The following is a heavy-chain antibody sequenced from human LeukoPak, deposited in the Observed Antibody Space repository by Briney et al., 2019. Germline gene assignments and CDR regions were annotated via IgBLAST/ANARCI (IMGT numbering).Heavy chain of an antibody. J-gene: IGHJ2*01. D-gene: IGHD3-10*01. CDR3: ARHITDSGSSFDL. Sequence: SETLSLTCIVSGFSISSDDCWGWIRQPPGKGLEWIAYINSVGYSNYNPSLKSRVTMSINTSKKQFSLRLTSVTATDTAVYYCARHITDSGSSFDLWSRGTLVTVSS. CDR1: GFSISSDD. V-gene: IGHV4-59*08. CDR2: INSVGYS.